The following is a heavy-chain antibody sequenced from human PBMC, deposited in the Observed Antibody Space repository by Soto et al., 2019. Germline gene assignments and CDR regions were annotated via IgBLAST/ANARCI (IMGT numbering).Heavy chain of an antibody. Sequence: QVQLVQSGAEVKKPGSSVKVSCTASGGAFGSDPISWVRQAPGQGPEWIGGIIPMFDLVNSAHKFQGRLTITANEYTSTPYIELSSLRSDDTAVDYWAREGAHEYFDRWGQGTLVTVSS. D-gene: IGHD6-6*01. CDR2: IIPMFDLV. CDR1: GGAFGSDP. J-gene: IGHJ4*02. V-gene: IGHV1-69*01. CDR3: AREGAHEYFDR.